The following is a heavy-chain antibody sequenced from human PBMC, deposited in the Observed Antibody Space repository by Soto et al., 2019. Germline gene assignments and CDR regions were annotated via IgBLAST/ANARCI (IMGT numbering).Heavy chain of an antibody. Sequence: PSETLSLTCTFSVGSISSSIYYLCFIRQPPWKGLEWIGSIYYSGSTYYNPSLKSRVTISVDTSKNQFSLKLSSVTAADTAVYYCAREGVGTKVNNDAFDIWGQGTMVNVSS. D-gene: IGHD4-17*01. V-gene: IGHV4-39*02. J-gene: IGHJ3*02. CDR1: VGSISSSIYY. CDR3: AREGVGTKVNNDAFDI. CDR2: IYYSGST.